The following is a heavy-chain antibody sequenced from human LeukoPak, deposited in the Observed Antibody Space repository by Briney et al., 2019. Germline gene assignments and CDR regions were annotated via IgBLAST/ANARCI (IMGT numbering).Heavy chain of an antibody. CDR3: ARGSSSWYYFDY. D-gene: IGHD6-13*01. CDR1: GGTFSSYA. V-gene: IGHV1-69*04. Sequence: SVKVSCKAFGGTFSSYAISWVRQAPGQGLEWMGRIIPILGIANYAQKFQGRVTITADKSTSTAYMELSSLRSEDTAVYYRARGSSSWYYFDYWGQGTLVTVSS. CDR2: IIPILGIA. J-gene: IGHJ4*02.